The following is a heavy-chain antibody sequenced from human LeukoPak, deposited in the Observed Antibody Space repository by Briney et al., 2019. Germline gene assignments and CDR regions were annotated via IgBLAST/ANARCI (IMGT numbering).Heavy chain of an antibody. D-gene: IGHD1-1*01. J-gene: IGHJ4*02. CDR2: ITGSSDST. CDR3: AKVPGWYTRYFDK. V-gene: IGHV3-23*01. CDR1: GFTFRTYS. Sequence: GGSLRLSCAASGFTFRTYSMSWVRQAPGKGLEWVSVITGSSDSTYYADSVKGRFTISRDKSKDTLYLQMNSLRAEDTAVYYCAKVPGWYTRYFDKWGQGTLVTVSS.